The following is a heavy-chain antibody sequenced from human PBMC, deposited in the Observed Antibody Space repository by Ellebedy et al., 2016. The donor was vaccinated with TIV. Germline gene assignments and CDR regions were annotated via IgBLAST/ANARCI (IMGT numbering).Heavy chain of an antibody. J-gene: IGHJ4*02. V-gene: IGHV4-4*07. CDR3: ARGVTIVRGVLAPMFDS. Sequence: SETLSLXXTVSGGSMIDYYWRWIRQPAGKGLEWIGRVHSRGTTRYNPSLRSRVTVSMDSSKNHFSLSLTSVTAADTAVFYCARGVTIVRGVLAPMFDSWGQGILVTVSS. CDR2: VHSRGTT. CDR1: GGSMIDYY. D-gene: IGHD3-10*01.